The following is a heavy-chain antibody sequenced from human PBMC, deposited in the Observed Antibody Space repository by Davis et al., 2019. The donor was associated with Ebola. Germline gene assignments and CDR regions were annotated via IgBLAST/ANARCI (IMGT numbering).Heavy chain of an antibody. CDR2: INAGNGNT. CDR1: GYTFTSYA. V-gene: IGHV1-3*01. D-gene: IGHD3-3*01. Sequence: AASVKVSCKASGYTFTSYAMHWVRQAPGQRLEWMGWINAGNGNTKYSQKFQGRVTITRDTSASTAYMELSSLRSEDTAVYHCARVGDFWSGYGYYYYYGMDVWGQGTTVTVSS. J-gene: IGHJ6*02. CDR3: ARVGDFWSGYGYYYYYGMDV.